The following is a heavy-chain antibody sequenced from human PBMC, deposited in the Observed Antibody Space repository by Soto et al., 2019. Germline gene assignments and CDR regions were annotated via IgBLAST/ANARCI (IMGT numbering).Heavy chain of an antibody. Sequence: PGGSLRLSCAASGFTFISYSMNWVRQAPGKGLEWVSYISSSSSTIYYADSVKGRFTISRDNAKNSLYLQMNSLRDEDTAVYYCARDDYCSSTSCYTSENYYYGMDVWGQGTTVTVSS. CDR3: ARDDYCSSTSCYTSENYYYGMDV. D-gene: IGHD2-2*02. CDR2: ISSSSSTI. J-gene: IGHJ6*02. CDR1: GFTFISYS. V-gene: IGHV3-48*02.